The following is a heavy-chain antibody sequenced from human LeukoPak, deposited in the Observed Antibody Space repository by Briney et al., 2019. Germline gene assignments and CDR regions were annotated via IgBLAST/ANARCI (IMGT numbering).Heavy chain of an antibody. J-gene: IGHJ4*02. D-gene: IGHD6-19*01. Sequence: GGSLRLSCAASGFTFSSYGMHWVRQAPGKGLEWVAVIWDDGSNKYYADSVRGRITISRDNSKNTLYLQVNSLRAEDTATYYCAARPTSEAVAPSDFWGQGTLVTVSP. CDR1: GFTFSSYG. CDR3: AARPTSEAVAPSDF. V-gene: IGHV3-33*01. CDR2: IWDDGSNK.